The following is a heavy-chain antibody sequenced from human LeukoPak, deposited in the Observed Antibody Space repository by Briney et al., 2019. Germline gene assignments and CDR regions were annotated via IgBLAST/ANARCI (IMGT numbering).Heavy chain of an antibody. CDR2: ISGYNGNT. D-gene: IGHD3-22*01. CDR3: ARDDRRIVVITMSDAFDI. Sequence: VASVNVSCKASGYTFINYGISWVRQAPGQGLEWMGWISGYNGNTKYAEKLQGRVTMTTDTSTSTAYMELRSLRSDDTAMYYCARDDRRIVVITMSDAFDIWGQGTMVTVSS. CDR1: GYTFINYG. V-gene: IGHV1-18*01. J-gene: IGHJ3*02.